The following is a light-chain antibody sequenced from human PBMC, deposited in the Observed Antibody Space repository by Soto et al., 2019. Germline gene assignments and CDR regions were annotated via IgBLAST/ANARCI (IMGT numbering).Light chain of an antibody. V-gene: IGKV3-20*01. CDR3: QQYGSSPLT. Sequence: EIVLTQSPGTLSLSPGERATLSCRASQSVSSSYLAWYHQKPGQAPRLLIYGASSRATGIPDRFSGSGSGTDFTLTISRLEPEDFAVYYCQQYGSSPLTFGGGTKGEIK. CDR1: QSVSSSY. J-gene: IGKJ4*01. CDR2: GAS.